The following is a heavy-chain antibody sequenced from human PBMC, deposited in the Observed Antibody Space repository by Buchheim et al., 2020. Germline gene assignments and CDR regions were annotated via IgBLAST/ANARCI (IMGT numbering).Heavy chain of an antibody. Sequence: EVQLLESGGGLVQPGGSLRLSCAASGFTFSSYAMSWVRQAPGKGLEWVSAISGSGGSTYYADSVKGRFTTSRDNSKNTLYLQMNSLRAEDTAVYYCAKDTGGRVTIFGVPLGDYYYYYGMDVWGQGTT. V-gene: IGHV3-23*01. CDR1: GFTFSSYA. J-gene: IGHJ6*02. CDR3: AKDTGGRVTIFGVPLGDYYYYYGMDV. D-gene: IGHD3-3*01. CDR2: ISGSGGST.